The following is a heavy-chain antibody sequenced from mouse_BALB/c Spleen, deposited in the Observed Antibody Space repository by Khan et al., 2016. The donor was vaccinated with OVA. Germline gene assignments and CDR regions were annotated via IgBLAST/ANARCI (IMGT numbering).Heavy chain of an antibody. J-gene: IGHJ3*01. V-gene: IGHV1-7*01. Sequence: QVQLQQSGAELAKPGASVKMSCKASGYTFTKYWMHWVKQRPGQGLEWIGYINHSTGYTEYNQKFKDKATLTADKSSSTAYMQLSSLTSEDSAVYYCVNHGSSSAWFTYWGQGTLVTVSA. CDR3: VNHGSSSAWFTY. D-gene: IGHD1-1*01. CDR2: INHSTGYT. CDR1: GYTFTKYW.